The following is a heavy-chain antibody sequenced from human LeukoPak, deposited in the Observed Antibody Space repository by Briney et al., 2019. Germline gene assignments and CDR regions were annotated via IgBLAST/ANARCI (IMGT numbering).Heavy chain of an antibody. CDR3: ARDSNSGSGYDRFDQ. Sequence: PVASVKVSCKASGCTFTDYYMHWVRQAPGQGLEWMGWINPNSGGTNYAQKFQGRVTITRNTSISTAYMQLSRLRSDDTAVYYCARDSNSGSGYDRFDQWGQGTQVTVSS. CDR2: INPNSGGT. V-gene: IGHV1-2*02. D-gene: IGHD5-12*01. CDR1: GCTFTDYY. J-gene: IGHJ4*02.